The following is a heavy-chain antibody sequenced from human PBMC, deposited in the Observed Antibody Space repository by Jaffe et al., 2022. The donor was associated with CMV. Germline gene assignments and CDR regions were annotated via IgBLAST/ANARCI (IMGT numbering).Heavy chain of an antibody. CDR3: ARVPMPYVPGSTGYHFDY. CDR1: SASVNTANYY. CDR2: IFYTGST. D-gene: IGHD2-2*01. Sequence: QVQLQESGPGLLKPSETLSLTCAVSSASVNTANYYWSWIRQPPGKGLDWIASIFYTGSTKYNPSLESRVTISLDRSQNQFSLTVTSVTAADTAVYYCARVPMPYVPGSTGYHFDYWGQGVLVTVSS. V-gene: IGHV4-61*01. J-gene: IGHJ4*02.